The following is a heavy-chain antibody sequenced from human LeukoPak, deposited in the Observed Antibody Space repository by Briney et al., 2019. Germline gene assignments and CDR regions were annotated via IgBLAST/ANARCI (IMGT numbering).Heavy chain of an antibody. D-gene: IGHD3-22*01. CDR3: ARKVGYDSSGYEGSYFDY. V-gene: IGHV4-38-2*02. J-gene: IGHJ4*02. Sequence: NSSETLSFTCTVSGYSISDGYYWGWIRQPPGKGLKWIGNSHNTGASFYNPSLKSRVTISVDTSKNQFSLKLSSVTAADTAVYYCARKVGYDSSGYEGSYFDYWGQGTLVTVSS. CDR1: GYSISDGYY. CDR2: SHNTGAS.